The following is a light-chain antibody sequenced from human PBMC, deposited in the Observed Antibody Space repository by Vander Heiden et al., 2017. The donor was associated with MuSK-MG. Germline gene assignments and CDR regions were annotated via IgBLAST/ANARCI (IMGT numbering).Light chain of an antibody. Sequence: AIRMTQSPSSFSASTGDRVTITCRASQGISSYLAWYQQKPGKAPKVLIYAASTLQSGVPSRFSGSGSGTDFTLTISCLQSEDFATYYCQQDDSYPPTFGDGTKVDIK. CDR1: QGISSY. V-gene: IGKV1-8*01. J-gene: IGKJ3*01. CDR2: AAS. CDR3: QQDDSYPPT.